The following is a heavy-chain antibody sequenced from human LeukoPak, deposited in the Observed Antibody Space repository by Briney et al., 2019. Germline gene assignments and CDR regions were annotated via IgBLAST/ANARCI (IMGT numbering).Heavy chain of an antibody. D-gene: IGHD1-26*01. CDR3: AKDLGWWELIFDY. Sequence: GGSLRLSCAASGFTFSSYGMHWVRQAPGKGLEWVAVISYDGSNKYYADSVKGRFTISRDNSKNTLYLQMNSLRAEDTAVYYCAKDLGWWELIFDYWGQGTLVTVSS. CDR1: GFTFSSYG. CDR2: ISYDGSNK. V-gene: IGHV3-30*18. J-gene: IGHJ4*02.